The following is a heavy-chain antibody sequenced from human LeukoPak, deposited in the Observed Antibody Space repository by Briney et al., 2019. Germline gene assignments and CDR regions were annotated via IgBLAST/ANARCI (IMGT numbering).Heavy chain of an antibody. CDR1: GFTFSSYA. J-gene: IGHJ3*02. Sequence: GSLRLSCAASGFTFSSYAMSWVRQAPGKGLEWVSAISGSGGSTYYADSVKGRFTISRDNSKNTLYLQMNSLRAEGTAVYYCANPSPSIPMIEVVIRADAFDIWAKGPMATVS. D-gene: IGHD3-22*01. V-gene: IGHV3-23*01. CDR3: ANPSPSIPMIEVVIRADAFDI. CDR2: ISGSGGST.